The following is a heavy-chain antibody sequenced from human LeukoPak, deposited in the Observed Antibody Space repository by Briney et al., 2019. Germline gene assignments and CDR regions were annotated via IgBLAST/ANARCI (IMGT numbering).Heavy chain of an antibody. CDR1: GFSLSTSGVG. CDR2: IYWDDDK. CDR3: AHRNRDY. Sequence: SGPTLVKPTQTLTLTCTFSGFSLSTSGVGVGWIRQPPGRALEWLGIIYWDDDKSYSPSLKSRLSITKDTSKNQVVLTVTNMDPLDTGTYYCAHRNRDYWGQGTLVTVSS. V-gene: IGHV2-5*02. J-gene: IGHJ4*02.